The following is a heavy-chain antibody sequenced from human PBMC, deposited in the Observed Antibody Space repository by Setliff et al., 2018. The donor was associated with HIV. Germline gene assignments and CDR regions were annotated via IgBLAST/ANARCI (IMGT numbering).Heavy chain of an antibody. D-gene: IGHD2-8*01. V-gene: IGHV4-34*01. J-gene: IGHJ4*02. Sequence: SETLSLTCAVYGGAFNGYYWTWIRQSPGRGLEWIGEINHKGVTNYSPSLMRRATISAETSKNQFSLTLNSVTAADTAFYYCARLSNGLPADYWGQGTLVTVSS. CDR1: GGAFNGYY. CDR2: INHKGVT. CDR3: ARLSNGLPADY.